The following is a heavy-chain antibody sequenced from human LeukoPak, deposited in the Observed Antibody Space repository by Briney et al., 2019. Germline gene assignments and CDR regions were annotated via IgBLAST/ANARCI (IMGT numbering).Heavy chain of an antibody. CDR2: IWDDGNNK. D-gene: IGHD2-8*01. V-gene: IGHV3-33*01. Sequence: PGGPLRLSCAASGFTFSTYVMHWVRQAPGKGLDWVALIWDDGNNKYYADSVKGRFTISRDNSKNTLYLQMNSLRAEDAAVYYCARDNGEWRLNWFDHWGQGTLVTVSS. CDR3: ARDNGEWRLNWFDH. J-gene: IGHJ5*02. CDR1: GFTFSTYV.